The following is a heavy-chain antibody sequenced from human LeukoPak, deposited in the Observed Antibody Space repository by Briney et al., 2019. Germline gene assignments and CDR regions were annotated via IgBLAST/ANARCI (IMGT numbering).Heavy chain of an antibody. CDR1: GYTFTSYD. D-gene: IGHD5-12*01. CDR3: AKGSYLRIYSAFDY. V-gene: IGHV1-8*01. CDR2: MNPNSGNT. J-gene: IGHJ4*02. Sequence: GASVKVSCKASGYTFTSYDINWVRQATGQGLEWMGWMNPNSGNTGYAQKFQGRVTMTRNTSISTAYMELSSLRSEDTAVYYCAKGSYLRIYSAFDYWGQGTLVTVSS.